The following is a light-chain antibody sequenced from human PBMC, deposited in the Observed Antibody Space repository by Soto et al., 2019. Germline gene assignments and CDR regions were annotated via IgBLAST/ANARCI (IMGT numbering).Light chain of an antibody. J-gene: IGKJ5*01. CDR2: GAS. Sequence: EIVLTQSPGTLSLSPGERATLSCRASQIVTGNFLAWYQQKPGQAPRLLIYGASTRATGIPARFSGSGSGTEFTLTISSLQSEDFAVYYCQQYNNWPPITFGQGTRLEIK. CDR3: QQYNNWPPIT. V-gene: IGKV3-15*01. CDR1: QIVTGN.